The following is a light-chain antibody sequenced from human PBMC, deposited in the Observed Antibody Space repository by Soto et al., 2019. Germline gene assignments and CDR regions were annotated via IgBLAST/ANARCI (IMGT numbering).Light chain of an antibody. J-gene: IGLJ1*01. V-gene: IGLV1-44*01. CDR2: SNN. CDR3: AAWDDSLNGYV. Sequence: QSVRTQPPSSSGTPGQRVTISCSGSSSNIGSNTVNWYQQLPGTAPKLLIYSNNQRPSGVPDRFSGSKSGTSASLAISGLQSEDEADYYCAAWDDSLNGYVFRTGTKVTVL. CDR1: SSNIGSNT.